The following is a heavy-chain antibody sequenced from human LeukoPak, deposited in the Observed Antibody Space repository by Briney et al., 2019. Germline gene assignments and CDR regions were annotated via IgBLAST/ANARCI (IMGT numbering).Heavy chain of an antibody. Sequence: PGGSLRLSCAASGFTVSSNYMSWVRQAPGKGLEWVSVIYSGGSTYYADSVKGRFTISRDNSKNPLYLQMNSLRAEDTAVYYCARGESTAYDAFDIWGQGTMVTVSS. J-gene: IGHJ3*02. CDR3: ARGESTAYDAFDI. D-gene: IGHD2-2*01. CDR2: IYSGGST. CDR1: GFTVSSNY. V-gene: IGHV3-53*01.